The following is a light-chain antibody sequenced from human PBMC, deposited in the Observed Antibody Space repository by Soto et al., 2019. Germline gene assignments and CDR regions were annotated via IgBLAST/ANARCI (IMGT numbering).Light chain of an antibody. CDR2: GAS. V-gene: IGKV3-20*01. Sequence: EIVLTQSPGTLSLSPGERATLSCRASQSVSSSYLAWYQQKPGQAPRLLIYGASSRATGIPDRFSGSGSGTDFTLATRRLEPEDLGWYYLQQYGSSTRRTLGKGTKVEIK. CDR3: QQYGSSTRRT. CDR1: QSVSSSY. J-gene: IGKJ1*01.